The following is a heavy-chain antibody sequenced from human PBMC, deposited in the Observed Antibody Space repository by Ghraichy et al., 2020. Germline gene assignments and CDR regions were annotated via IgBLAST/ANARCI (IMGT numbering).Heavy chain of an antibody. J-gene: IGHJ6*02. CDR3: ARDNEKAPYSSSWYWPPNYYYYYGMDV. CDR2: ISAYNGNT. V-gene: IGHV1-18*01. D-gene: IGHD6-13*01. Sequence: ASVKVSCKASGYTFTSYGISWVRQAPGQGLEWMGWISAYNGNTNYVQKLQGRVTMTTDTSTSTAYMELRSLRSDDTAVYYCARDNEKAPYSSSWYWPPNYYYYYGMDVWGQGTTVTVSS. CDR1: GYTFTSYG.